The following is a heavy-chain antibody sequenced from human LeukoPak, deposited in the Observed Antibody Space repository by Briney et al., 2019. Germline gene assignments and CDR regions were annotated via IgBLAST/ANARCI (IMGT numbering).Heavy chain of an antibody. CDR3: AREELVVRGPYGMDV. Sequence: ASVKVTCKASVYTFTGYYMHWVRQAPGQGLGWMGWINPNSGGTNFAQKFQGRVTMTRDTSISTAYMELSRLRSDDTAVYYCAREELVVRGPYGMDVWGQGTTVTVSS. V-gene: IGHV1-2*02. J-gene: IGHJ6*02. CDR2: INPNSGGT. CDR1: VYTFTGYY. D-gene: IGHD3-10*01.